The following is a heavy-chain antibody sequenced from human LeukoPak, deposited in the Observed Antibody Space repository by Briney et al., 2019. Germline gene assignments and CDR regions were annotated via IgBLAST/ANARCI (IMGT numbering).Heavy chain of an antibody. CDR1: GGSFSGYY. CDR2: INHSGST. CDR3: ARGVRFDP. Sequence: SETLSLTCAVYGGSFSGYYWSWIRQPPGKGLEWIGEINHSGSTNYNPSLKSRVTISVDTSKNQFSLKLSSVTAADTAVYYCARGVRFDPWGQGTLVTVSS. J-gene: IGHJ5*02. V-gene: IGHV4-34*01.